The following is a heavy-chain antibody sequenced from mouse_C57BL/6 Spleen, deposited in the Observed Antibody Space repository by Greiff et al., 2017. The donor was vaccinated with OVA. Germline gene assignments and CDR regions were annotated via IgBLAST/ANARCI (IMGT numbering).Heavy chain of an antibody. D-gene: IGHD2-1*01. CDR2: IYPGSGNT. Sequence: QVQLQQPGAELVMPGASVKLSCKASGYTFTDYYINWVKQRPGQGLEWIARIYPGSGNTYYNEKFKGKATLTAEKSSSTAYMQLSSLTSEDSAVYFCASLWYWGFAYWGQGTLVTVSA. J-gene: IGHJ3*01. V-gene: IGHV1-76*01. CDR3: ASLWYWGFAY. CDR1: GYTFTDYY.